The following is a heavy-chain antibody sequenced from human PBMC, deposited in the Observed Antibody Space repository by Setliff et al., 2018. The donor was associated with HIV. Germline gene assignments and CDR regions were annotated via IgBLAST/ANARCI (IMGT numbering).Heavy chain of an antibody. Sequence: ASVKVSCKASGYTFTSYGISWVRQAPGQGLEWMGWISAYNGNTKYAQKLQGRVTMTTDTSTSTAYMELRSLRPDDTAVYYCARGGSGYSYGYEYYGMDVWGQGTTGTSP. CDR2: ISAYNGNT. D-gene: IGHD5-18*01. V-gene: IGHV1-18*01. CDR3: ARGGSGYSYGYEYYGMDV. J-gene: IGHJ6*02. CDR1: GYTFTSYG.